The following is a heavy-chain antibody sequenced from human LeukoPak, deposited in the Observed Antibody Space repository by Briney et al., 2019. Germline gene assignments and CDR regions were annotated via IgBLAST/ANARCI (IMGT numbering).Heavy chain of an antibody. D-gene: IGHD2-21*02. CDR3: ASSSSYCGGDCYSAAEYFQH. Sequence: SETLSLTCTVSGGSISSYYWSWIRQPPGEGLEWIGYIYYSGSTNYNPSLKSRVTISVDTSKNQFSLKLSSVTAADTAVYYCASSSSYCGGDCYSAAEYFQHWGQGTLVTVSS. CDR1: GGSISSYY. CDR2: IYYSGST. J-gene: IGHJ1*01. V-gene: IGHV4-59*01.